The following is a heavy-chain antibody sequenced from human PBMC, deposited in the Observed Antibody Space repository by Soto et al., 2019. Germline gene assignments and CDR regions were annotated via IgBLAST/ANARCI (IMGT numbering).Heavy chain of an antibody. CDR3: AKDIIPYYDILPGYGMDV. V-gene: IGHV3-43*01. CDR1: GFTFDDYT. D-gene: IGHD3-9*01. Sequence: EVQLVESGGVVVQPGGSLRLSCAASGFTFDDYTMHWVRQAPGKGLEWVSLISWDGGSTYYADSVKGRFTISRDNSKNSLYMQMNSLRTEDTALYYCAKDIIPYYDILPGYGMDVWGQGTTVTVSS. J-gene: IGHJ6*02. CDR2: ISWDGGST.